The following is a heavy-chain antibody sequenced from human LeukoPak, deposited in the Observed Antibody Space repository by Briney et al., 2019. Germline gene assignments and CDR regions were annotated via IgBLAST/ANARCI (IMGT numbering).Heavy chain of an antibody. D-gene: IGHD3-3*01. V-gene: IGHV3-21*04. J-gene: IGHJ4*02. CDR2: ISSSSYI. CDR3: ARDPISDY. CDR1: GFTFSSYS. Sequence: PGGSLRLSCAASGFTFSSYSMNWVRQAPGKGLEWVSSISSSSYIYYADSVKGRFTISRDNSKNTLYLQMNSLRAEDTAVYYCARDPISDYWGQGTLVTVSS.